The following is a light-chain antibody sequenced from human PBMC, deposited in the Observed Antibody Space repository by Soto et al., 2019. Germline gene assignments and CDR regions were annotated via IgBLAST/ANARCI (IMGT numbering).Light chain of an antibody. CDR1: QSVTSGY. CDR3: QQYGSSPIT. CDR2: GAS. V-gene: IGKV3-20*01. Sequence: EIVLTQSPGTLSLSPGERASLSCRASQSVTSGYLAWYQQRPGQAPRLLIYGASSRATGIPDRFSGSGSGTDFTLTISRLEPEDFAVYYCQQYGSSPITFGQGTRLEIK. J-gene: IGKJ5*01.